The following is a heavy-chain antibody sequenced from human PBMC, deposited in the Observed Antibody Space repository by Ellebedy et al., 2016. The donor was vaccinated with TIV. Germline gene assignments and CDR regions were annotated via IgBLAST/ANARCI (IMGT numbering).Heavy chain of an antibody. CDR1: GGTFSSYA. Sequence: PSVKVSCKASGGTFSSYAISWVRQAPGQGLEWMGRIIPILAIADYAQNFQGRVTITADKSTSTAYLELSSLRSEDTAVYYCATERHVEMATILTDAFDIWGQGTMVTVSS. V-gene: IGHV1-69*04. CDR3: ATERHVEMATILTDAFDI. CDR2: IIPILAIA. J-gene: IGHJ3*02. D-gene: IGHD5-24*01.